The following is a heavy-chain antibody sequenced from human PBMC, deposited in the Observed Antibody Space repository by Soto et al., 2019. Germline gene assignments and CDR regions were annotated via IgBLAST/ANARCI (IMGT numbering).Heavy chain of an antibody. CDR3: ARGVPPPHDFWSGYYITYFDF. Sequence: SETLSLTCTVSGGSVSSYYWSWIRQPPGKGLEWIGYIYYSGSTNYNPSLKSRVTISVDTSKNQFSLKLSSVTAADTAVYYCARGVPPPHDFWSGYYITYFDFWGPGALVTVSS. CDR1: GGSVSSYY. V-gene: IGHV4-59*02. D-gene: IGHD3-3*01. CDR2: IYYSGST. J-gene: IGHJ4*02.